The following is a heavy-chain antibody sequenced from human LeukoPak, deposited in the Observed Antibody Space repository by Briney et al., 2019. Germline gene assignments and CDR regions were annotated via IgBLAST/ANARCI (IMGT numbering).Heavy chain of an antibody. CDR3: AASARSSGYYYSSD. CDR1: VFTFTRSA. Sequence: SVKVSCKASVFTFTRSAVQWVRQARGQRLEWIGWIAVGSGNTNYAQAFRERVTITRDTSTGTAYMELSSLRSEDTAVYYCAASARSSGYYYSSDCGQGTLVTVSS. D-gene: IGHD3-22*01. CDR2: IAVGSGNT. V-gene: IGHV1-58*01. J-gene: IGHJ4*02.